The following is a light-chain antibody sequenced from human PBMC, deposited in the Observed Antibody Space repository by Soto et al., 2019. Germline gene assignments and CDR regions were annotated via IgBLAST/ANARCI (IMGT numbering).Light chain of an antibody. CDR2: GAS. CDR3: QQYDTIQYP. Sequence: DIQMTQSPSSLSGSIGDRVTITCQASQDITSYLNWFQQKPGKAPKLLIYGASNLETGVPSRFSGSGSGTDFTFVISSLQPEDIATYYCQQYDTIQYPFGQGTKLEIK. J-gene: IGKJ2*01. V-gene: IGKV1-33*01. CDR1: QDITSY.